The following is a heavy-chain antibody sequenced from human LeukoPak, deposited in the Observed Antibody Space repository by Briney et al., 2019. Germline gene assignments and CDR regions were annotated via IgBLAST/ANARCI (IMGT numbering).Heavy chain of an antibody. CDR3: AKATRPPRGGVNAFDV. V-gene: IGHV3-9*03. D-gene: IGHD6-6*01. CDR1: GFTVSSNY. CDR2: ISWNSGSI. J-gene: IGHJ3*01. Sequence: PGGSLRLSCAASGFTVSSNYMSWVRQAPGKGLEWVSGISWNSGSIGYADSVKGRFTISRDNAKNSLYLQMNSLRAEDMALYYCAKATRPPRGGVNAFDVWGQGTMVTVSS.